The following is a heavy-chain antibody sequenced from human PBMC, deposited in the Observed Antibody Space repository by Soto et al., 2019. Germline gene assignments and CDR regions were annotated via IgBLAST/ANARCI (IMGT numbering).Heavy chain of an antibody. D-gene: IGHD1-1*01. CDR1: GFTFNEYY. V-gene: IGHV3-11*06. Sequence: PGGSLRLTCAAYGFTFNEYYMSLIRPAPGKGLEWISYSSNSGTFARYADSVKGRFSISRDNAKNSLYLQINSLRGDDTAIYYCARSGDNYNLLDYWGQGTPVTVSS. J-gene: IGHJ4*02. CDR2: SSNSGTFA. CDR3: ARSGDNYNLLDY.